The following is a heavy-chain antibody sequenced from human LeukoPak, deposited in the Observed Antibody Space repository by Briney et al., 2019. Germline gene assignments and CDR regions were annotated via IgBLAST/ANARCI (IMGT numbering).Heavy chain of an antibody. V-gene: IGHV1-18*01. CDR3: ARGSTPYYYDSSGRTHLDY. Sequence: ASVKVSCKASRYTFTSYGISWVRQAPGQGLEWMGWISAYNGNTNYAQKLQGRVTMTTDTSTSTAYMELRSLRSDDTAVYYCARGSTPYYYDSSGRTHLDYWGQGTLVTVSS. J-gene: IGHJ4*02. D-gene: IGHD3-22*01. CDR2: ISAYNGNT. CDR1: RYTFTSYG.